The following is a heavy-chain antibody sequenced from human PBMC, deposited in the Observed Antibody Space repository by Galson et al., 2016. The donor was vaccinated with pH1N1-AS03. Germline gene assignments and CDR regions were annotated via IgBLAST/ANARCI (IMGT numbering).Heavy chain of an antibody. Sequence: SLRLSCAASGFTFSSYAMSWVRQSPGKGLEWVSALSGGGVSTYYADSVKGRFTISRDNSKNTLYLQMNSLRAEDTAIYYCAKDEGDGYCSGGSCYKYFDYWGQGSLVIVSS. CDR3: AKDEGDGYCSGGSCYKYFDY. V-gene: IGHV3-23*01. D-gene: IGHD2-15*01. CDR2: LSGGGVST. CDR1: GFTFSSYA. J-gene: IGHJ4*02.